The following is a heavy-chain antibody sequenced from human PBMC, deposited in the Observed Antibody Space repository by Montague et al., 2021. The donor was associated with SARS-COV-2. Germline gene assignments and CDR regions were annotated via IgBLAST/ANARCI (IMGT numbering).Heavy chain of an antibody. D-gene: IGHD5-12*01. J-gene: IGHJ4*02. CDR2: INSDGSST. Sequence: SLRLSCPASGFTFSNYWMHWVRQAPGKGLVWVSRINSDGSSTTYADSVKGRFTISRDNAKNTVYLQMNSLRAEDSAVYYCASDSRYSGYEADYWGQGTLVTVSS. CDR1: GFTFSNYW. CDR3: ASDSRYSGYEADY. V-gene: IGHV3-74*01.